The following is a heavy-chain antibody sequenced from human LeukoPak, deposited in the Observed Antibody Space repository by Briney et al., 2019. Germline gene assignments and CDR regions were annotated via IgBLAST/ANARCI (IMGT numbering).Heavy chain of an antibody. CDR2: INAGNGNT. CDR3: ARDRRSNWFDP. J-gene: IGHJ5*02. CDR1: GYTFTSYA. Sequence: ASVTVSCTASGYTFTSYAMHWVRQAPGQRLEWMGWINAGNGNTKYSQKFQGRVTITRDTSASTAYMELSSLRSEDTAVYYCARDRRSNWFDPWGQGTLVTVSS. V-gene: IGHV1-3*01.